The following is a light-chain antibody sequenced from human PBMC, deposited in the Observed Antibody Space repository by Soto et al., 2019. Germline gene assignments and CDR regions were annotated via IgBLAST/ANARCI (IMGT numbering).Light chain of an antibody. CDR2: GAS. CDR1: QSVSSSY. Sequence: EIVLTQSPGTLSLSPGERATLSCRASQSVSSSYLAWYQQKPGQAPRLLIYGASSRATGIPDRFSGSGSGPDFTLTIGSLEPEDLEVYYCKQYGSSPYTFGQGTNLEIK. J-gene: IGKJ2*01. V-gene: IGKV3-20*01. CDR3: KQYGSSPYT.